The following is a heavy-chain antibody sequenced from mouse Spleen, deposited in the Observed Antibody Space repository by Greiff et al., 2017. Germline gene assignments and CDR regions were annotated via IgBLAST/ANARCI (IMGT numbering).Heavy chain of an antibody. CDR1: GFTFSSYA. Sequence: EVHLVESGGGLVKLGGSLKLSCAASGFTFSSYAMSWVRQTPEKRLEWVATISSGGGSTYYPDSVKGRFTISRDNAKNTLYLQMSSLKSEDTAMYYCARHGAGLAWFAYWGQGTLVTVSA. V-gene: IGHV5-9-3*01. J-gene: IGHJ3*01. D-gene: IGHD3-3*01. CDR3: ARHGAGLAWFAY. CDR2: ISSGGGST.